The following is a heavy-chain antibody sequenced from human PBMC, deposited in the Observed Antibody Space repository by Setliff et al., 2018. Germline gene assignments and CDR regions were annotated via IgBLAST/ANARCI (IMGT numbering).Heavy chain of an antibody. V-gene: IGHV3-30*03. J-gene: IGHJ6*03. Sequence: GSLRLSCAASGFICSSYNMIWIRQAPGKGLEWVALISYDDTKKYFADSVKGRFTISRDSSRNTLYLQMSSLRSEDTAVYYCATGSRPYYYYYYMDVWGKGTTVTVSS. CDR2: ISYDDTKK. CDR1: GFICSSYN. CDR3: ATGSRPYYYYYYMDV.